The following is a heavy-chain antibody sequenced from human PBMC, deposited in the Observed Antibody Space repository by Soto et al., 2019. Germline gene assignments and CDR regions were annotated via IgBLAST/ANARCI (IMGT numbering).Heavy chain of an antibody. D-gene: IGHD2-8*02. J-gene: IGHJ1*01. V-gene: IGHV3-7*01. CDR1: GFTFSSYW. CDR3: AARPTGNVYFNH. Sequence: EVQLVESGGGLVQPGGSLRLSCAASGFTFSSYWMTWLRQAPGKGLEWVANINPDGSAKYYVDSVKGRFTISRDNAKNSLYLQMNSLRVEDTAVYYCAARPTGNVYFNHWGQGALVTVSS. CDR2: INPDGSAK.